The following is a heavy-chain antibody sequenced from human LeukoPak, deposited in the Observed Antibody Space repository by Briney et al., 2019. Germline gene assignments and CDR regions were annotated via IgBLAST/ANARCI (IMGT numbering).Heavy chain of an antibody. CDR1: GFNFSDSR. D-gene: IGHD2-21*01. Sequence: GGSLRLSCATSGFNFSDSRMTWVRQAPGKGLQWVANINRDGTEKHFLDSIEGRFTISRDNRKKSLYLQMNSLRPQDTAVYFCVRGDWYFDSWGQGTLVTVSS. J-gene: IGHJ4*02. CDR3: VRGDWYFDS. V-gene: IGHV3-7*04. CDR2: INRDGTEK.